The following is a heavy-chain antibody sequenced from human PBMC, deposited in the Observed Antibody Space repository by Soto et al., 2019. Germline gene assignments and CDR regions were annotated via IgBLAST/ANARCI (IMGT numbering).Heavy chain of an antibody. CDR3: ARNSYGHYSYYYGMEV. J-gene: IGHJ6*02. CDR1: GYTFTSYD. CDR2: MNPNSGNT. Sequence: QVQLVQSGAEVKKPGASVKVSCKASGYTFTSYDINWVRQATGQGLEWMGWMNPNSGNTGYAQKFQGRVTMTRNTSLSTVYMELSSLRSEDTAVYYCARNSYGHYSYYYGMEVWGQGTTVTVSS. D-gene: IGHD5-18*01. V-gene: IGHV1-8*01.